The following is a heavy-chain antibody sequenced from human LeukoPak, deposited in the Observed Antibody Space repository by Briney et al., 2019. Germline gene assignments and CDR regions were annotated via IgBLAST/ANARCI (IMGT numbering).Heavy chain of an antibody. CDR3: ARQVVVITTSAFDI. CDR1: GGSFSGYY. J-gene: IGHJ3*02. D-gene: IGHD3-22*01. V-gene: IGHV4-34*01. CDR2: INHSGST. Sequence: PSETLSLTCAVYGGSFSGYYWSWIRQPPGKGLEWIGEINHSGSTNYNPSLKSRVTISVDTSKNQFSLKLSSVTAADTAVYYCARQVVVITTSAFDIWGQGTMVTVSS.